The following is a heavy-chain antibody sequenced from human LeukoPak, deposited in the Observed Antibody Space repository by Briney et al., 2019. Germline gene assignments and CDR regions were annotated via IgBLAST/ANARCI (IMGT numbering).Heavy chain of an antibody. CDR3: ARKPLRSDAFDI. J-gene: IGHJ3*02. Sequence: ASVKVSCKASGYTFTSYYIHWVRQAPGQGLEWMGWISAYNGNTNYAQKLQGRVTMTTDTSTSTAYMELRSLRSDDTAVYYCARKPLRSDAFDIWGQGTMVTVSS. CDR2: ISAYNGNT. D-gene: IGHD3-16*01. CDR1: GYTFTSYY. V-gene: IGHV1-18*04.